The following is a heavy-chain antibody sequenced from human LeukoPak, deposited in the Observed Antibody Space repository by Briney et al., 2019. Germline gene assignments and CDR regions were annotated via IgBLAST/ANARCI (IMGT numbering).Heavy chain of an antibody. CDR1: GGSFSGYY. CDR3: ARAGDSSGYSDY. D-gene: IGHD3-22*01. CDR2: INHSGRT. J-gene: IGHJ4*02. Sequence: SETLSLTCAVYGGSFSGYYWSWIRQPPGKGLEWIGEINHSGRTNYNSSLKSRVTISVDTSKNQFSLKLSSVTAADTAVYYCARAGDSSGYSDYWGQGTLVTVSS. V-gene: IGHV4-34*01.